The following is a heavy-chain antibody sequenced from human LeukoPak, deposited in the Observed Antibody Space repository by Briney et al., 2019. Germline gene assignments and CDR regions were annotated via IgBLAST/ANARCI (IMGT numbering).Heavy chain of an antibody. Sequence: GGSLRLSCAASGFTFSDYAMSWVRQAPGKGLEWVSGISGSGRRTYHADSVKGRFTISRDNFKNTLYLQMISLRADDTAVYFCAKDPDKGESDYTDYGNFDSWGQGTLVTVSS. J-gene: IGHJ4*02. CDR1: GFTFSDYA. CDR3: AKDPDKGESDYTDYGNFDS. D-gene: IGHD4-11*01. CDR2: ISGSGRRT. V-gene: IGHV3-23*01.